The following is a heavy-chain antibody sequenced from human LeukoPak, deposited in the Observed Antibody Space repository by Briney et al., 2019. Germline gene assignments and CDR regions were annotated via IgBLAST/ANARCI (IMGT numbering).Heavy chain of an antibody. J-gene: IGHJ5*02. D-gene: IGHD3-10*01. CDR3: AKDIGTMVRGVRLPS. Sequence: GGSLRLSCSASEFTFSNFWMSWVRQAPGKGLEWVSYISSSSSTIYYADSVKGRITISRDNAKNSLYLQMNSLRAEDTALYYCAKDIGTMVRGVRLPSWGQGTLVTVSS. CDR1: EFTFSNFW. CDR2: ISSSSSTI. V-gene: IGHV3-48*04.